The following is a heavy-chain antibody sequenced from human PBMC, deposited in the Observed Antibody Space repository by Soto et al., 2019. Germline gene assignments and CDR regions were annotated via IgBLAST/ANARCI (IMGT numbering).Heavy chain of an antibody. D-gene: IGHD6-13*01. J-gene: IGHJ4*02. Sequence: PSQTLSLTCAISGGSVSRNSGAWNWIRQSPSRGLEWLGRTYYRSKWYNDYAVSVKSRITFNPDTSKNQFSLHLNSVTPEDTAVYYCARLTAAAHFDYWGQGTLVTVSS. V-gene: IGHV6-1*01. CDR3: ARLTAAAHFDY. CDR1: GGSVSRNSGA. CDR2: TYYRSKWYN.